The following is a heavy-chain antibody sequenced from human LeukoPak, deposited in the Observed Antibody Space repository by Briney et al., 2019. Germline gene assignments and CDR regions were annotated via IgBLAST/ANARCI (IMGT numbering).Heavy chain of an antibody. D-gene: IGHD1-26*01. CDR2: IYSGGST. CDR3: ARGGSYLSAFDI. V-gene: IGHV3-53*01. CDR1: GFTVSNNY. Sequence: GGSLRLSCAASGFTVSNNYMSWVRQAPGKGLEWVSIIYSGGSTFYADSVKGRFTISRGNSKNTLYLQMNSLRAEDTAVYYCARGGSYLSAFDIWGQGTMVTVSS. J-gene: IGHJ3*02.